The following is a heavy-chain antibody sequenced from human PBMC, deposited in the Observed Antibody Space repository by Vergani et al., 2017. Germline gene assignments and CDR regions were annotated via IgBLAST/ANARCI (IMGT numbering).Heavy chain of an antibody. CDR3: GRDVRYCSGGSCYPGAFDI. J-gene: IGHJ3*02. V-gene: IGHV4-61*10. Sequence: QVQLQESGPGLVKPSETLSLTCTVSGGSVRSGSYYWSWIRQPAGKGLEWIGYVYYSGSTNYNPSLKSRGTISVDTSKNQFSLKLSSVTAADTAVYYCGRDVRYCSGGSCYPGAFDIWGQGTMVTVSS. CDR1: GGSVRSGSYY. CDR2: VYYSGST. D-gene: IGHD2-15*01.